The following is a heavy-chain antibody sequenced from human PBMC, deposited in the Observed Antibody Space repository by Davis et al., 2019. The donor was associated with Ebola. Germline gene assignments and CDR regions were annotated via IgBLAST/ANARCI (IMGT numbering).Heavy chain of an antibody. J-gene: IGHJ6*02. D-gene: IGHD6-13*01. V-gene: IGHV3-30*18. CDR1: GFTFSSYG. CDR3: AKDPSSSWYSGMDV. CDR2: ISYDGSNK. Sequence: PVGSLRLSCAASGFTFSSYGMHWVRQAPGKGLEWVAVISYDGSNKYYADSVKGRFTISRDNSKNTLYLQMNSLRAEDTAVYYCAKDPSSSWYSGMDVWGQGTTVTVSS.